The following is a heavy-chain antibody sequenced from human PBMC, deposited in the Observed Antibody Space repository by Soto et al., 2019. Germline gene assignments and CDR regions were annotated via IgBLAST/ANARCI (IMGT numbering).Heavy chain of an antibody. CDR2: INHSGST. J-gene: IGHJ4*02. CDR1: GGSFSGHY. V-gene: IGHV4-34*01. Sequence: SETLSLTCAVYGGSFSGHYCSWIRQPPGKGLEWIGEINHSGSTNYNPSLRSRVTISVDTSKNQFSLKVFSVTAADTAVYFCARARMVGQDPWWIDYWGQGTLVTVSS. CDR3: ARARMVGQDPWWIDY. D-gene: IGHD2-8*02.